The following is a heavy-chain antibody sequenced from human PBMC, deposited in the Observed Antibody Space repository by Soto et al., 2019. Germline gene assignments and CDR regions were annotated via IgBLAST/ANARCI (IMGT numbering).Heavy chain of an antibody. CDR2: ISSSSSTI. J-gene: IGHJ4*02. V-gene: IGHV3-48*02. D-gene: IGHD3-22*01. CDR1: GFTFSSYS. CDR3: ARPPHHYYDSSGYYYEGRYYYFDY. Sequence: GGSLRLSCAASGFTFSSYSMNWVRQAPGKGLEWVSYISSSSSTIYYADSVKGRFTISRDNAKNSLYLQMNSLRDEDTGVNYYARPPHHYYDSSGYYYEGRYYYFDYWGQGTLVTVSS.